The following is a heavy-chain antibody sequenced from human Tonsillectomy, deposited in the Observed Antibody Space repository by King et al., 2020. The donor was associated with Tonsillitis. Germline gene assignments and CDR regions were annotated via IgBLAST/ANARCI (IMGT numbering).Heavy chain of an antibody. CDR1: GFTFSSYS. J-gene: IGHJ4*02. V-gene: IGHV3-21*01. Sequence: VQLVESGGGLVKPGGSLRLSCAASGFTFSSYSINWVRQAPGKGLEWVSSISSGSSYIYYADSVRGRFTLSRDNAKNSLYLQMNSLRAEDTAVYYCATAKYSSTWLYFDYWGQGTLVTVSS. CDR2: ISSGSSYI. CDR3: ATAKYSSTWLYFDY. D-gene: IGHD6-13*01.